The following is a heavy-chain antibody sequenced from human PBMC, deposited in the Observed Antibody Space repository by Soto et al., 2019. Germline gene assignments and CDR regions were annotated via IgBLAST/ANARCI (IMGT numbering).Heavy chain of an antibody. V-gene: IGHV1-3*01. CDR3: ARSGYSSGWYHWYFDF. Sequence: QVPLVQSGAEVKKPGASVKVYCEASGYTFSNYGIHWVRQAPGQRLEWMGWINAGNGNTKYSEKFHGRVTMTRDTSASTAYMELSSLRSEDTAVYFCARSGYSSGWYHWYFDFWGRGTLVTVSS. CDR1: GYTFSNYG. CDR2: INAGNGNT. J-gene: IGHJ2*01. D-gene: IGHD6-19*01.